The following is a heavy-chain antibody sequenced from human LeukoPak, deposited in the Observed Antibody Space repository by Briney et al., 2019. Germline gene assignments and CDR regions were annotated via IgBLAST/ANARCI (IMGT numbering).Heavy chain of an antibody. D-gene: IGHD2-15*01. J-gene: IGHJ6*03. CDR2: IYYSGST. Sequence: SETLSLTCTVSGGSISSSSYFWCWIRQPPGKGLEWIGSIYYSGSTYYNPSVKSRVTISVDTSKDQFSLKLSSVTAADTAVYYCAREVVVAATRSVPRYYYYYMDVWGKGTTVTVSS. V-gene: IGHV4-39*02. CDR3: AREVVVAATRSVPRYYYYYMDV. CDR1: GGSISSSSYF.